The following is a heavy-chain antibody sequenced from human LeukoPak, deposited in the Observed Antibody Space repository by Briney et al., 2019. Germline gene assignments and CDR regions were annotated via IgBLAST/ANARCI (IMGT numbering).Heavy chain of an antibody. Sequence: GGSLRLSCSASGFTFSTCAMHWVRQAPGKGLESVSTISSNGGSTYYADSVKGRFTISRDNSMNTLYLQMSSLTAEDTAVYYCLKVPNYSSGYWGQGTLVTVSS. CDR1: GFTFSTCA. CDR2: ISSNGGST. D-gene: IGHD6-25*01. J-gene: IGHJ4*02. CDR3: LKVPNYSSGY. V-gene: IGHV3-64D*09.